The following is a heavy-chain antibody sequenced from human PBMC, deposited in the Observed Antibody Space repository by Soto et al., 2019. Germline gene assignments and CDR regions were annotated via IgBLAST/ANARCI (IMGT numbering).Heavy chain of an antibody. CDR1: GGSISSSSDY. V-gene: IGHV4-39*01. D-gene: IGHD4-4*01. J-gene: IGHJ6*02. Sequence: SATLYLTCTVSGGSISSSSDYWGWIRQPPGKALAWIGSLSYSGSTCYNPSLQSRVTTSVDTSQNQYLLKLSSVPAADPAVYYCARRSVTTYSGMDVWGQGXTVAVSS. CDR3: ARRSVTTYSGMDV. CDR2: LSYSGST.